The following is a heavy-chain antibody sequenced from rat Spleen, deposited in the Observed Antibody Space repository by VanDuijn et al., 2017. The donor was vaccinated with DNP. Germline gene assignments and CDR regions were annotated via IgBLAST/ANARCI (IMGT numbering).Heavy chain of an antibody. CDR2: INEDSGTI. Sequence: EVKLVESGGGLVQPGRSLKLSCAASGFNFNDYWMGWVRQAPGKGLEWIGEINEDSGTINYTPSLKDKFTISRDNAQNTLYLQMSKLGSEDSAIYYCSREGLRASDYWGQGTSVTVSS. CDR3: SREGLRASDY. D-gene: IGHD1-6*01. J-gene: IGHJ4*01. CDR1: GFNFNDYW. V-gene: IGHV4-2*01.